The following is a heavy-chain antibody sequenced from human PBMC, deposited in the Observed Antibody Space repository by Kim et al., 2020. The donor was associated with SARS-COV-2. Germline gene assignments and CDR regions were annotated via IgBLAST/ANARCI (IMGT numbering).Heavy chain of an antibody. CDR1: GGSISSSSYY. CDR2: IYYSGSS. D-gene: IGHD6-19*01. V-gene: IGHV4-39*01. J-gene: IGHJ5*02. Sequence: SETLSLTCTVSGGSISSSSYYCGWIRQPPGKGLEWIGSIYYSGSSHYNPSLKSRVTISVDTSKNQFSLKLSSVTAADTAVYYCARAVAGNNWFDPWGQGTLVTVSS. CDR3: ARAVAGNNWFDP.